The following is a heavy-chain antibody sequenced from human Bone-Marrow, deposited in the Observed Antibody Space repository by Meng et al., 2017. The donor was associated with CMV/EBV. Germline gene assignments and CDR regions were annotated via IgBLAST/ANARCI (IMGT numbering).Heavy chain of an antibody. J-gene: IGHJ6*02. D-gene: IGHD2-15*01. CDR2: IYSGGNT. Sequence: GESLKISCAASGFTVSTHYMSWVRQAPGKGLEWVSVIYSGGNTYYAESVKGRFTISRDNSENTLYLEMNSLRAEDTAVYYCARTRIEVEPDGTKIKYYNYGMDVWGQGTTVTVSS. CDR3: ARTRIEVEPDGTKIKYYNYGMDV. V-gene: IGHV3-53*01. CDR1: GFTVSTHY.